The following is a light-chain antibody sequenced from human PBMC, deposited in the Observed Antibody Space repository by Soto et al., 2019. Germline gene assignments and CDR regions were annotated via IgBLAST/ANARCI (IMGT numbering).Light chain of an antibody. CDR2: NNN. CDR3: GTWDSSLSAGV. Sequence: QTVLTQPPSVSAAPGQKVTISCSGNSSNIGNNYVSWYQQLPGTAPKLLIYNNNERPSGIPDRFSGSKSGTSATLGITGLQTGDEADYYCGTWDSSLSAGVFGGGTKLTVL. CDR1: SSNIGNNY. V-gene: IGLV1-51*01. J-gene: IGLJ3*02.